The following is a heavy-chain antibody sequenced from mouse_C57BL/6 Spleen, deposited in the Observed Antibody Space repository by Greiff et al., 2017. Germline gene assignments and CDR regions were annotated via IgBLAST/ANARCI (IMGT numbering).Heavy chain of an antibody. CDR3: AHYDGYAMDY. V-gene: IGHV1-69*01. D-gene: IGHD1-2*01. Sequence: QVQLQQPGAELVMPGASVKLSCTASGYTFTSYWMHWVKQRPGQGLEWIGEIDPSDSYTNYNQKFKGKSTLTVDKSSSTAYMQLSSLTSEDSAVYYCAHYDGYAMDYWGQGTSGTVSS. J-gene: IGHJ4*01. CDR2: IDPSDSYT. CDR1: GYTFTSYW.